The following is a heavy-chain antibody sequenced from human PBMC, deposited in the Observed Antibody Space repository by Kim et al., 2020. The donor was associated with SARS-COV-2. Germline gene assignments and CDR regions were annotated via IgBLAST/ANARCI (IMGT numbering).Heavy chain of an antibody. V-gene: IGHV3-30*04. J-gene: IGHJ4*02. CDR3: ARARGSYSYFDY. CDR2: ISYDGSNK. Sequence: GGSLRLSCAASGFTFSSYAMHWVRQAPGKGLEWVAVISYDGSNKYYADSVKGRFTISRDNSKNTQYLQMNSLRAEDTAVYYCARARGSYSYFDYWGQGTLVTVSS. CDR1: GFTFSSYA. D-gene: IGHD1-26*01.